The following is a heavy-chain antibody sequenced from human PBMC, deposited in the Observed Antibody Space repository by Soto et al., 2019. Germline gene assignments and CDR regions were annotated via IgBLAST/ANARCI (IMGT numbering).Heavy chain of an antibody. Sequence: PSETLSLTCTVYGGSISSSSHYWGGIRQPPGKGLEWTGSIYYSGSTYYNPSLKSRVTISVDTTKNQFSLKLKSVTAADTALYYCARQAGSNTVLLPYAMNRFDNWGQGALVTVSS. CDR1: GGSISSSSHY. CDR2: IYYSGST. D-gene: IGHD2-2*01. V-gene: IGHV4-39*01. CDR3: ARQAGSNTVLLPYAMNRFDN. J-gene: IGHJ4*02.